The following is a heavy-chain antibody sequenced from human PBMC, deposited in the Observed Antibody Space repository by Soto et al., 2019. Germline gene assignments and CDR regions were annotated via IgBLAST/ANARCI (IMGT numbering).Heavy chain of an antibody. CDR2: IYHSGST. Sequence: SETLSLTCAVSGGSISSSNWWSWVRQPPGKGLEWIGEIYHSGSTNYNPSLKSRVTISVDKSKNQFSLKLSSVTAADTAVYYCARRYGSGSYTSWFVPWRQGTLGTVSS. J-gene: IGHJ5*02. V-gene: IGHV4-4*02. CDR3: ARRYGSGSYTSWFVP. D-gene: IGHD3-10*01. CDR1: GGSISSSNW.